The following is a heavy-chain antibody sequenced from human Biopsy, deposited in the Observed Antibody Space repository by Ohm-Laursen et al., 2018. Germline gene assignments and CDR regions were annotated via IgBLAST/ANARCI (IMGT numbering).Heavy chain of an antibody. Sequence: SVKVSCNVSGYTFTSYDITWVRQASGQGPEWIGWLNPVSGNSNFGQKFRGRVTVTSDTPISTAYMELSGLTSDDTATYYCGRAVRNQLLTDPWGQGTLVTVTS. CDR2: LNPVSGNS. D-gene: IGHD1-7*01. CDR1: GYTFTSYD. J-gene: IGHJ5*02. CDR3: GRAVRNQLLTDP. V-gene: IGHV1-8*01.